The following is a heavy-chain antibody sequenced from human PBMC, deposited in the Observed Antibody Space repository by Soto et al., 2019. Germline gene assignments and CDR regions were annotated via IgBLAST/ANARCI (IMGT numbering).Heavy chain of an antibody. CDR3: ARASGSSYWFDP. J-gene: IGHJ5*02. D-gene: IGHD1-26*01. CDR2: ISAYNGNT. Sequence: QVQLVQSGAEVKKPGASVKVSCKASGYTFTSYGISWVRQAPGQGLEWMGWISAYNGNTNYAQKLQGRVTMTTDTSPSTAYMGRRSLRPDDTSVYYCARASGSSYWFDPWGQGTLVTVSS. V-gene: IGHV1-18*01. CDR1: GYTFTSYG.